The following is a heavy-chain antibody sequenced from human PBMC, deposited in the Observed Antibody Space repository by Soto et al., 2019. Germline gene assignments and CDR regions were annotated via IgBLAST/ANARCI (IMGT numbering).Heavy chain of an antibody. J-gene: IGHJ6*02. Sequence: GGSLRLSCAASGFTVSTNYMSWVRQAPGKGLEWVSVIFSGGLTYYADSVKGRFTISRDNSKNTVYLQIDSLRADDTAVYYCTRDFGDGMDVWGQGTTVTVSS. CDR1: GFTVSTNY. D-gene: IGHD3-10*01. CDR3: TRDFGDGMDV. CDR2: IFSGGLT. V-gene: IGHV3-53*01.